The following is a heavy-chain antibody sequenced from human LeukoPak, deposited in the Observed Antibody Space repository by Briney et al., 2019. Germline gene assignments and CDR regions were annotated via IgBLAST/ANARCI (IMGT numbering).Heavy chain of an antibody. J-gene: IGHJ6*03. CDR3: ARLLGAQWTRHYYMDV. CDR2: IYSSGST. CDR1: GGSISSYY. D-gene: IGHD6-19*01. V-gene: IGHV4-4*09. Sequence: SETLSLTCTASGGSISSYYWSWIRQPPGKGLEWIGYIYSSGSTNYDPSLRSRVTISVDTSKNQFSLKLSSETAADTAVYYCARLLGAQWTRHYYMDVWGKGTTVTVSS.